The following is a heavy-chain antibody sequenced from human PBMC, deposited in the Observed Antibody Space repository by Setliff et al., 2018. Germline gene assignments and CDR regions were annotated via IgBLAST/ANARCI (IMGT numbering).Heavy chain of an antibody. J-gene: IGHJ5*02. Sequence: ASVKVSCKASGYTFTSYGISWVRQAPGQGLEWMGWISAYSGNTNYAQKLQGRVTMTTDTSTSTAYMELRSLRSDDTAVYYCARVRYYYDSSGWFDPWGQGTLVTVSS. CDR1: GYTFTSYG. CDR3: ARVRYYYDSSGWFDP. V-gene: IGHV1-18*01. D-gene: IGHD3-22*01. CDR2: ISAYSGNT.